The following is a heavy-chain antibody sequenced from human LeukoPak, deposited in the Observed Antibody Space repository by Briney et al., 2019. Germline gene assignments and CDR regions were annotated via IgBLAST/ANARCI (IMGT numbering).Heavy chain of an antibody. D-gene: IGHD3-22*01. Sequence: GASVKVSCKASGYTFTGYYMHWVRQAPGQGLEWMGWINPNSGGTNYAQKFQGRVAMTRDTSISTAYMELSRLRSDDTAVYYCARMHYYDSSGSFYNWFDPWGQGTLVTVSS. J-gene: IGHJ5*02. CDR3: ARMHYYDSSGSFYNWFDP. CDR2: INPNSGGT. CDR1: GYTFTGYY. V-gene: IGHV1-2*02.